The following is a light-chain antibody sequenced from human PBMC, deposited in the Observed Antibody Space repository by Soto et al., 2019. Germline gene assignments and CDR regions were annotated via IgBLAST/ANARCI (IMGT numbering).Light chain of an antibody. Sequence: EIVLTQSPATLSLSPGERATLSCRASQSVSSYLAWYQQKPGQAPRLLIYDASNRATGIPARFSGSGSVTDLTLTISSLEPEDFAVYYCQQRSNWPTFGQGTKLEIK. V-gene: IGKV3-11*01. CDR1: QSVSSY. CDR3: QQRSNWPT. J-gene: IGKJ2*01. CDR2: DAS.